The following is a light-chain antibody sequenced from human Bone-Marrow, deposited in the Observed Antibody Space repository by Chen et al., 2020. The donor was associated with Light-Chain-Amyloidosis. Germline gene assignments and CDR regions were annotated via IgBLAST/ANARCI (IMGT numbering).Light chain of an antibody. V-gene: IGLV3-25*03. CDR3: QSAASSGTYAVI. CDR2: RDT. Sequence: SYELTQPPSVSVSPGQTARITCSGDDLPTKYAYWYQQKPGQAPVLVIHRDTERPSGISERFSGSRSGTTATLTLSGVQAEAEADYHCQSAASSGTYAVIFGGGTKLTVL. J-gene: IGLJ2*01. CDR1: DLPTKY.